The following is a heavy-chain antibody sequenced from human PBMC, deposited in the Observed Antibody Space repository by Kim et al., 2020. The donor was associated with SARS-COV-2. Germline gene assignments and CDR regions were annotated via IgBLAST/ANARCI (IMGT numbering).Heavy chain of an antibody. Sequence: GGSLRLSCAASGFTFSNAWMSWVRQAPGKGLEWVGRIKSKTDGGTTDYAAPVKGRFTISRDDSKNTLYLQMNSLKTEDTAVYYCTTDSPGESGFYYYYGMDVWGQGTTVTVSS. CDR1: GFTFSNAW. V-gene: IGHV3-15*01. J-gene: IGHJ6*02. CDR2: IKSKTDGGTT. CDR3: TTDSPGESGFYYYYGMDV. D-gene: IGHD7-27*01.